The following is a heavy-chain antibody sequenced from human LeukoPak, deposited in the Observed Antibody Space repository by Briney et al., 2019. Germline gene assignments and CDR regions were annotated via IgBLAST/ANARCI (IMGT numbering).Heavy chain of an antibody. CDR3: ASMTAVAGLFDH. Sequence: PSETLSLTCTVSGGSISSYYWSWVRQPAGKGLEWIGRIYTSGSTNYNPSLKSRVNMSVDTSKNQFSLKLSSVTAADTAVYYCASMTAVAGLFDHWGQETLVTVSS. CDR1: GGSISSYY. CDR2: IYTSGST. J-gene: IGHJ4*02. V-gene: IGHV4-4*07. D-gene: IGHD6-19*01.